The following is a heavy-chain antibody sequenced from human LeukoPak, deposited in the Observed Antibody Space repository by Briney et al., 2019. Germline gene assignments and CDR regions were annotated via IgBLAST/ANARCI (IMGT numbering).Heavy chain of an antibody. D-gene: IGHD3-3*01. J-gene: IGHJ4*02. CDR1: GFTFSSYA. CDR2: ISGSGGST. V-gene: IGHV3-23*01. CDR3: AKGTTIFGVVIMGFDY. Sequence: GGSLRLSCAASGFTFSSYAMSWVRQAPGKGLEWVSAISGSGGSTYYADSVKGRFTISRDNSKNTLYLQMTRLRAEDTAAYYCAKGTTIFGVVIMGFDYWGQGTLVTVSS.